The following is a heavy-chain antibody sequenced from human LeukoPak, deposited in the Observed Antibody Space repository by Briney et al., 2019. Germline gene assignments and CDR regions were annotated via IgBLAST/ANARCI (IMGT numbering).Heavy chain of an antibody. CDR2: ISAYNGNT. Sequence: ASVKVSCKASGYTFTSYDINWVRQAPGQGLEWMGWISAYNGNTNYAQKLQGRVTMTTDTSTSTAYMELRSLRSDDTAVYYCARGYDILTGTGWFDPWGQGTLVTVSS. D-gene: IGHD3-9*01. CDR1: GYTFTSYD. J-gene: IGHJ5*02. CDR3: ARGYDILTGTGWFDP. V-gene: IGHV1-18*01.